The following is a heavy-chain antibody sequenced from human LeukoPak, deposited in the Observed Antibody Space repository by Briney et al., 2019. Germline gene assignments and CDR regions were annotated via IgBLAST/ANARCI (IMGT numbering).Heavy chain of an antibody. CDR1: GYSFTSYW. D-gene: IGHD3-9*01. CDR2: IDPSDSYT. V-gene: IGHV5-10-1*01. Sequence: GESLKISCKGSGYSFTSYWISWVRQMPGKGLEWMGRIDPSDSYTNYSPSFQGHVTISADKSISTAYLQWSSLKASDTAMYYCARQGLGDFDWSTTYDYWGQGTLVTVSS. J-gene: IGHJ4*02. CDR3: ARQGLGDFDWSTTYDY.